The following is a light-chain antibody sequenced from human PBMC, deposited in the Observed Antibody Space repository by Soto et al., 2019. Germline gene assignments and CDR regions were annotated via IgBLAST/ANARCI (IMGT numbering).Light chain of an antibody. Sequence: QSALTQPASVSGSPGQSITISCTGTSSDVGGYNYVSWYQQHPGKAPKLMIYDVSNRPSGVSNRFSGPKSGNTASLTISGLQAEDDADYYCSSYTSTSTVVFGGVTKLTVL. CDR1: SSDVGGYNY. J-gene: IGLJ2*01. CDR3: SSYTSTSTVV. V-gene: IGLV2-14*01. CDR2: DVS.